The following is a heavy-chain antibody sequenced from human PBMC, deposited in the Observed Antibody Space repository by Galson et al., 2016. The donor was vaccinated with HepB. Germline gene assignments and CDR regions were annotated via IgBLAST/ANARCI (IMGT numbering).Heavy chain of an antibody. D-gene: IGHD3-10*01. J-gene: IGHJ6*02. CDR3: AKDRGNLNYSHLYGMDV. V-gene: IGHV3-9*01. CDR1: GFPFDDFA. CDR2: ITWNGKIE. Sequence: SLRLSCAASGFPFDDFAMRWVRQTPKKGLEWVASITWNGKIEDYADSVKGRFTLSRDNAENSLHLQMNSLRPEDAALYYCAKDRGNLNYSHLYGMDVWGQGTTVTVSS.